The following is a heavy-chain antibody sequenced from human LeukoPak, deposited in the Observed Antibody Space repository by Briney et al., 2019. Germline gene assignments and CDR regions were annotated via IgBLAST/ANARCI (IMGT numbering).Heavy chain of an antibody. J-gene: IGHJ4*02. V-gene: IGHV1-18*01. CDR1: GYTFTSYG. Sequence: GASVKVSCKASGYTFTSYGISWVRQAPGQGREWMGWISAYNGNTNYAQKLQGRVTMTTDTSTSTAYMELRSLRSDDTAVYYCARGPPYYYGSGRIDYWGQGTLVTVSS. D-gene: IGHD3-10*01. CDR3: ARGPPYYYGSGRIDY. CDR2: ISAYNGNT.